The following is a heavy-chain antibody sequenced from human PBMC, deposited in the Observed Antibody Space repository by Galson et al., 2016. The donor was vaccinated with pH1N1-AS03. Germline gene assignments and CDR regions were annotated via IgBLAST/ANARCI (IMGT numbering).Heavy chain of an antibody. CDR1: GFTFSSYA. J-gene: IGHJ4*02. CDR2: ISGSGVTT. CDR3: SKGVRYAFYAQFDR. D-gene: IGHD2/OR15-2a*01. V-gene: IGHV3-23*01. Sequence: LRLSCAASGFTFSSYAMSWVRQTPGKGLEWVSAISGSGVTTYYAESVKGRFTISRDNSKTTVSLQMNSRSADDTAIYYCSKGVRYAFYAQFDRWGQGTLVTVSS.